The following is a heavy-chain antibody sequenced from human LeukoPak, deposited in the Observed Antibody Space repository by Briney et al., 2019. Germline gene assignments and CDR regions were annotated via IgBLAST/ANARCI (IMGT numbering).Heavy chain of an antibody. Sequence: SETLSLTCTVSGGSISSYYWSWIGQPPGQGLERIGYTYYSGSTNYNPSLKSRGTISVDTSKNQFSLKLSSVPAAHTAVYYCARHEGNDFWSGYSYYYYMDVWGKGTTVTVSS. CDR1: GGSISSYY. V-gene: IGHV4-59*08. J-gene: IGHJ6*03. D-gene: IGHD3-3*01. CDR3: ARHEGNDFWSGYSYYYYMDV. CDR2: TYYSGST.